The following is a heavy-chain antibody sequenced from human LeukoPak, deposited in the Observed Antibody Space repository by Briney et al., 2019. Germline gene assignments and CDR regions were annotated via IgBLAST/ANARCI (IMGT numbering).Heavy chain of an antibody. V-gene: IGHV4-39*07. CDR1: GGSISSSSYY. J-gene: IGHJ5*02. CDR3: ARGGYYGSGNDFRFDP. CDR2: IYYSGST. Sequence: PSETLSLTCTVSGGSISSSSYYWGWLRQPPGKGLEWIGSIYYSGSTYYNPSLKSRVTISVDTSKNQFSLKLNSVTAADTAVYYCARGGYYGSGNDFRFDPWGQGTLVTVSS. D-gene: IGHD3-10*01.